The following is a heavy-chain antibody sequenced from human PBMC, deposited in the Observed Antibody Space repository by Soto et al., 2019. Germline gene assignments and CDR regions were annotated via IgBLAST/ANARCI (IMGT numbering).Heavy chain of an antibody. CDR3: ERSNEDTVAVGGWFDP. D-gene: IGHD2-15*01. J-gene: IGHJ5*02. CDR1: GGSISSRSYY. CDR2: TYYSGST. V-gene: IGHV4-39*01. Sequence: QLQLQESGPGLVKPSETLSLTCTVSGGSISSRSYYWGWIRQPPGKGLEGIGSTYYSGSTYYNASLKGRVTISVDTSKNKCTLTVSSVTAADTAVYFCERSNEDTVAVGGWFDPWGQGTLVTVSS.